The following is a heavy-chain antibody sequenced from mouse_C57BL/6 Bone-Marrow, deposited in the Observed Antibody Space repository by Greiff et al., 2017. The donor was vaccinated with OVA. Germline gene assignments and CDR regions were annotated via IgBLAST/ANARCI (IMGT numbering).Heavy chain of an antibody. J-gene: IGHJ2*01. V-gene: IGHV1-81*01. D-gene: IGHD1-1*01. CDR1: GYTFTSYG. Sequence: VQLQQSGAELARPGASVKLSCKASGYTFTSYGISWVKQRTGQGLEWIGEIYPRSGNTYYNEKFKGKATLTADKSSSTAYMELRSLTSEDTAVYFCAREEATTVVAPCDYWGQGTTLTVSS. CDR3: AREEATTVVAPCDY. CDR2: IYPRSGNT.